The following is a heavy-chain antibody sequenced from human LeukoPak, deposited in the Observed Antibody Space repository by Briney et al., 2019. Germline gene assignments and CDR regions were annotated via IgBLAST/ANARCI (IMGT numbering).Heavy chain of an antibody. V-gene: IGHV3-74*01. Sequence: GGSLRLSCAASGFTFSGYWMHWVRHAPGKGLVWVSRINSDGSSTTYADSVTGRFTISRDNAKNTLYLQMNSLRVEDTAVYYCARGNYYAMDVWGQGTTVTVSS. CDR1: GFTFSGYW. CDR3: ARGNYYAMDV. J-gene: IGHJ6*02. CDR2: INSDGSST.